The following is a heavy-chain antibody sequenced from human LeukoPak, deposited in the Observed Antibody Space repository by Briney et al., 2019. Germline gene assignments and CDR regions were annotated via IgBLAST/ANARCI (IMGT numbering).Heavy chain of an antibody. V-gene: IGHV4-59*01. CDR2: IYYNGST. CDR3: ARDYYDILTGYYGNWFDP. Sequence: PSETLCLTCTASGVSISSYYMSWIRQTPGKGLEWVADIYYNGSTNYNPSLKSRFTISVDTSKNQFSLKLSSVTAADTAVYYCARDYYDILTGYYGNWFDPWGQGTLVTVSS. CDR1: GVSISSYY. D-gene: IGHD3-9*01. J-gene: IGHJ5*02.